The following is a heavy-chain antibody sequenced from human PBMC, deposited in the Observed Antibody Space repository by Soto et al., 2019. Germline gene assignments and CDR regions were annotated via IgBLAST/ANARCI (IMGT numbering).Heavy chain of an antibody. J-gene: IGHJ4*02. CDR3: ARDHGSGGSCDPDY. D-gene: IGHD2-15*01. V-gene: IGHV4-30-2*01. Sequence: PSETLSLTCAVSGGSISSGGYSWSWIRQPPGKGLEWIGYIYHSGSTYYNPSLKSRVTISVDRSKNQFSLKLSSVTAAETAVYYGARDHGSGGSCDPDYWGQGTLVTVSS. CDR1: GGSISSGGYS. CDR2: IYHSGST.